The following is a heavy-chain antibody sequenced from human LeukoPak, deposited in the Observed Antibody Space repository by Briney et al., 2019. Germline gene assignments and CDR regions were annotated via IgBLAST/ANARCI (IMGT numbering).Heavy chain of an antibody. D-gene: IGHD6-13*01. CDR2: ISYDGSNK. J-gene: IGHJ4*02. CDR1: GFTFSSYA. CDR3: ARVQQQLLRNYFDY. V-gene: IGHV3-30*14. Sequence: GRSLRLSCAASGFTFSSYAMHWVRQAPGKGLEWVAVISYDGSNKYYADSVKGRFTISRDNSKNTLYLQMNSLRAEDTAVYYCARVQQQLLRNYFDYWGQGTLVTVSS.